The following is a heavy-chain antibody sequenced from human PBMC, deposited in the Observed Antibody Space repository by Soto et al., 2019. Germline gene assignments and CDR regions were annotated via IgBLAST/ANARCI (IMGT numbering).Heavy chain of an antibody. CDR2: IWYDGSNK. CDR1: GFTFSSYG. CDR3: ARARMGILTGYYRRPNFDY. D-gene: IGHD3-9*01. V-gene: IGHV3-33*01. J-gene: IGHJ4*02. Sequence: GGSLRLSCAASGFTFSSYGMHWVRQAPGKGLEWVAVIWYDGSNKYYADSVKGRFTISRDNSKNTLYLQMNSLRAEDTAVYYCARARMGILTGYYRRPNFDYWGQGTLVTVSS.